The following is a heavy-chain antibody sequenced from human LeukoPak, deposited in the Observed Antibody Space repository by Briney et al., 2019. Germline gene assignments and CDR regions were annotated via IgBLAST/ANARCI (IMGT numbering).Heavy chain of an antibody. CDR2: ISSSSSYI. CDR1: GFTFSDHY. J-gene: IGHJ4*02. V-gene: IGHV3-21*01. CDR3: AKAQDIVVVPAAMDY. Sequence: PGGSLRLSCAASGFTFSDHYMDWVRQAPGKGLEWVSSISSSSSYIYYADSVKGRFTISRDNAKNSLYLQMNSLRAEDTAVYYCAKAQDIVVVPAAMDYWGQGTLVTVSS. D-gene: IGHD2-2*01.